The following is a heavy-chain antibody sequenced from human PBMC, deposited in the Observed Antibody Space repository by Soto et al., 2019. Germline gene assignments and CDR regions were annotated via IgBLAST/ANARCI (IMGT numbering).Heavy chain of an antibody. V-gene: IGHV1-2*02. Sequence: GASVKVSCKASGYIFTGNYMHWVRQAPGQGLEYMGWINPNNGATNYAQNFQGRVTMTWDTSISTAYMEVRRLRSDDTAVYCCAPHYPDSSGYFDHWGQGTLVTVSS. CDR2: INPNNGAT. CDR1: GYIFTGNY. D-gene: IGHD3-22*01. J-gene: IGHJ4*02. CDR3: APHYPDSSGYFDH.